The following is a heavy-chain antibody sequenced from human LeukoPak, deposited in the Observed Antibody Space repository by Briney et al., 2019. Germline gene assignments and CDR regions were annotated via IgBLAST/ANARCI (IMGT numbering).Heavy chain of an antibody. Sequence: GGSLRLSCAASGFTVSSNYMSWVRQAPGKGLEWVSVIYSGGSTYYADSVKGRFAISRDNAKNSLYLQMNSLRAEDTAVYYCARSYYYDAFDYWGQGTLVTVSS. V-gene: IGHV3-66*01. CDR2: IYSGGST. CDR3: ARSYYYDAFDY. CDR1: GFTVSSNY. D-gene: IGHD3-22*01. J-gene: IGHJ4*02.